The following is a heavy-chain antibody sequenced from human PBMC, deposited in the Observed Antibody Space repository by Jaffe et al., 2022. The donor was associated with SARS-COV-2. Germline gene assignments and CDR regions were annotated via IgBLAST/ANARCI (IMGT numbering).Heavy chain of an antibody. V-gene: IGHV4-39*01. J-gene: IGHJ5*02. CDR2: VYYTGDT. CDR1: GASISSNNYY. Sequence: QLQLQESGPGLVEPSETLSLTCTVSGASISSNNYYWGWIRQPPGKGLEWIGSVYYTGDTYCNPSLKSRVTMSVDTSKNQFSLSLRSVTAADSAVYYCARRHGGSYFLLDRWGQGTLVTVSS. CDR3: ARRHGGSYFLLDR. D-gene: IGHD1-26*01.